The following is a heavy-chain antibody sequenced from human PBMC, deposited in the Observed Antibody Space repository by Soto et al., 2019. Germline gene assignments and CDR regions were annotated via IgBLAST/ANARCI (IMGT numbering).Heavy chain of an antibody. CDR2: IYYSGST. CDR3: ARGQEFGELAPMDV. V-gene: IGHV4-31*03. CDR1: GGSISSGGYY. D-gene: IGHD3-10*01. J-gene: IGHJ6*02. Sequence: SETLSLTCTVSGGSISSGGYYWSWIRQHPGKGLEWIGYIYYSGSTYYNPSLKSRVTISVDTSKNQFSLKLSSVTAADTAVYYCARGQEFGELAPMDVWGQGTTVTVSS.